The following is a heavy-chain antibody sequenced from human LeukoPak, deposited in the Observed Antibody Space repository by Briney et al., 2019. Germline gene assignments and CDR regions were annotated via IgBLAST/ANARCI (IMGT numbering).Heavy chain of an antibody. CDR2: MSSDNGNT. V-gene: IGHV1-18*01. CDR3: ANVAKGRYFFYYMDV. CDR1: GHSINTFG. J-gene: IGHJ6*03. D-gene: IGHD5-12*01. Sequence: ASVNVSCTTSGHSINTFGITWVRQAPGQGLEWIGWMSSDNGNTNYADKFQGRVTITRDTSRTTAYMELRSLRSDDTAVYFCANVAKGRYFFYYMDVWGAGTTVTVSS.